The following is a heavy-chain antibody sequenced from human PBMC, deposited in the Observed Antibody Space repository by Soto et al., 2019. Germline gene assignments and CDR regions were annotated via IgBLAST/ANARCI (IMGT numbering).Heavy chain of an antibody. Sequence: PGGSLRLSCASSGFSFDDKAMHWVRQAPGKNLEWVSGINWNGARVGYADSVKGRFTISRDNAKDSLYLQINSLRIEDTAFYYCFASSTGELDYWGQGTLVTVSS. J-gene: IGHJ4*02. D-gene: IGHD2-21*01. CDR3: FASSTGELDY. V-gene: IGHV3-9*01. CDR1: GFSFDDKA. CDR2: INWNGARV.